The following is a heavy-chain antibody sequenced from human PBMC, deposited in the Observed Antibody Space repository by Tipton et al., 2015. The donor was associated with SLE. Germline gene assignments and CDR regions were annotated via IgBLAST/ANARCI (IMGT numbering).Heavy chain of an antibody. CDR1: GFNFNFYY. D-gene: IGHD3-9*01. Sequence: QVQLVQSGAEVKKPGASVKLSCKTSGFNFNFYYMHWVRQAPGQGLEWMGIIDPSGYTTFYAQRFQGRVTMTRDTSTSTVYMELNSLTSEDTAVYYCARDNSDKLLPFQDWWLDPWGQGTLVTVSS. CDR3: ARDNSDKLLPFQDWWLDP. CDR2: IDPSGYTT. J-gene: IGHJ5*02. V-gene: IGHV1-46*02.